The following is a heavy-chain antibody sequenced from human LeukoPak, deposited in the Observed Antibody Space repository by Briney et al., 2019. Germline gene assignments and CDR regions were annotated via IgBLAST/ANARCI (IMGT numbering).Heavy chain of an antibody. CDR1: GGSISSGGYY. V-gene: IGHV4-30-2*01. D-gene: IGHD3-10*01. CDR3: AREGSGSYYPYY. Sequence: SETLSLTCTVSGGSISSGGYYWSWIRQPPGKGLEWIGYTYHSGSTYYNPSLKSRVTISVDRSKNQFSLKLSSVTAADTAVYYCAREGSGSYYPYYWGQGTLVTVSS. CDR2: TYHSGST. J-gene: IGHJ4*02.